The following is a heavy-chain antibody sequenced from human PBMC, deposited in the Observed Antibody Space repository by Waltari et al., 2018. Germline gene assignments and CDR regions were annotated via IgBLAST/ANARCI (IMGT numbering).Heavy chain of an antibody. D-gene: IGHD2-15*01. Sequence: EVQLVESGGGLVQPGGSLRLSCAVSGFTLSNYWMGWVRQAPGKGLEWGAGIKEDGGRKDDVDSVKGRFTISRDNAKSTLYLQMNSLRAEDTAVFYCVRNRGWQQFDFWGQGTLVTVSS. CDR1: GFTLSNYW. V-gene: IGHV3-7*01. J-gene: IGHJ4*02. CDR2: IKEDGGRK. CDR3: VRNRGWQQFDF.